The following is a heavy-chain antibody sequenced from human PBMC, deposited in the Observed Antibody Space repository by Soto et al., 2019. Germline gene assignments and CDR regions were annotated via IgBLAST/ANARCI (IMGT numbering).Heavy chain of an antibody. J-gene: IGHJ4*02. CDR2: INAGNGNT. D-gene: IGHD2-2*01. CDR3: ARSAYVVPAANLPY. V-gene: IGHV1-3*01. Sequence: QVQLVQSGAEVKKPGASVKVSCKASGYTFTSYAMHWVRQAPGQSLEWMGWINAGNGNTKYSQKFQGRVTITRDTSASTAYMELSSLRSEDTAVYYCARSAYVVPAANLPYWGQGTLVTVSS. CDR1: GYTFTSYA.